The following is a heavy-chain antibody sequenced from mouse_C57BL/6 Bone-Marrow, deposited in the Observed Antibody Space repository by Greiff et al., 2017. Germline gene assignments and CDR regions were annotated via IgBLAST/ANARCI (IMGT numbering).Heavy chain of an antibody. CDR1: GFTFSSYG. CDR3: SRAYECGSWFAY. CDR2: ISSGGSYT. D-gene: IGHD2-3*01. Sequence: EVQRVESGGDLVKPGGSLKLSCAASGFTFSSYGMSWVRQTPDKRLEWVATISSGGSYTDYTDSVKGRFTISRDNAKNTLYLQMSSLKSEDAAMYYCSRAYECGSWFAYWGQGTLVTVSA. J-gene: IGHJ3*01. V-gene: IGHV5-6*01.